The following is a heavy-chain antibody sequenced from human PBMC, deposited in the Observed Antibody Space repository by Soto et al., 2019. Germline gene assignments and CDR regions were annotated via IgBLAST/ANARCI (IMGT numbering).Heavy chain of an antibody. CDR2: IWYDGSNK. CDR1: GFTFSSYG. J-gene: IGHJ4*02. V-gene: IGHV3-33*01. D-gene: IGHD2-2*02. CDR3: ARDGIGYCSSSSCYRLDY. Sequence: PGGSLRLSCAASGFTFSSYGMHWVRQAPGKGLEWVAVIWYDGSNKYYADSVKGRFTISRGNSKNTLYLQMNSLRAEDTAVYYCARDGIGYCSSSSCYRLDYWGQGTLVTVSS.